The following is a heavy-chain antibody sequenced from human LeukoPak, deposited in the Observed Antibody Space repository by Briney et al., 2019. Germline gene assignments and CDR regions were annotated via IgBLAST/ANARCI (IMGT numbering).Heavy chain of an antibody. CDR2: ISSSSSYI. CDR3: ARDRTGDYCFDY. V-gene: IGHV3-21*01. Sequence: GGSLRLSCAASGFPFSSYSMNWVRQAPGKGLEWVSSISSSSSYIYYADSVKGRFTISRDNAKNSLYLQMNSLRAEDTAVYYCARDRTGDYCFDYWGQGTLVTVSS. J-gene: IGHJ4*02. D-gene: IGHD4-17*01. CDR1: GFPFSSYS.